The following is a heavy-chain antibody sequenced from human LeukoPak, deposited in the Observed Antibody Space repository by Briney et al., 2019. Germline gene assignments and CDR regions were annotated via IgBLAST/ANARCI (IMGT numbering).Heavy chain of an antibody. CDR2: INPNSGGT. Sequence: ASVKVSCKASGYTFTGYYMHCVRQAPGQGLEWMGWINPNSGGTNYAQKFQGRVTMTRDTSISTAYMELSRLRSDDTAVYYCARGRKRLLWFGESREIDIWGQGTMVTVSS. J-gene: IGHJ3*02. V-gene: IGHV1-2*02. CDR1: GYTFTGYY. D-gene: IGHD3-10*01. CDR3: ARGRKRLLWFGESREIDI.